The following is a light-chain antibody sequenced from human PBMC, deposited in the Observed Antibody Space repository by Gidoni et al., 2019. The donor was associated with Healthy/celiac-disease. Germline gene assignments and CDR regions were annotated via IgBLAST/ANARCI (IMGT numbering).Light chain of an antibody. CDR2: DAS. J-gene: IGKJ2*04. Sequence: EIVLTQSPATLSLSPGERATLSCRASQSVSSYLAWYQQKPGQAPRLLIYDASNRATGIPARFSGSGSGTDFTLTISSLEPEDFAVYYCQQRSNWPMCSFXQXTKLEIK. CDR1: QSVSSY. V-gene: IGKV3-11*01. CDR3: QQRSNWPMCS.